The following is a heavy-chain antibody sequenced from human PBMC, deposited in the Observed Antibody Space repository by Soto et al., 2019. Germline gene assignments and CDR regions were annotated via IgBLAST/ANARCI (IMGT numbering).Heavy chain of an antibody. CDR3: ARDDRDEFPTPYTWFDP. CDR2: TYYRSKWYN. CDR1: GDSVSNNSAA. J-gene: IGHJ5*02. V-gene: IGHV6-1*01. D-gene: IGHD2-2*02. Sequence: PSQTLSLTCAISGDSVSNNSAAWNWIRQSPSRGLEWLGRTYYRSKWYNDYAVFVKSRISINPETSKNQFSLQLKYVIPEDTAIYYCARDDRDEFPTPYTWFDPWGQGTLVTVSS.